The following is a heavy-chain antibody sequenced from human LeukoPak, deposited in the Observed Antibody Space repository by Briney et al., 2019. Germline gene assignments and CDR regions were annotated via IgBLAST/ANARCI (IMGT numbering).Heavy chain of an antibody. V-gene: IGHV3-33*01. D-gene: IGHD3-3*01. J-gene: IGHJ3*02. CDR2: IWYDGSKK. CDR3: TRAPGTGPLTVRWSGPFDI. Sequence: GGSLRLSCAASGFTFSSHGIHWVRQAPGKGLEWVAIIWYDGSKKYYADSVKGRFTISRDNAKDSLYLHMNSLRAEDTAVYYCTRAPGTGPLTVRWSGPFDIWGQGTMVTVSS. CDR1: GFTFSSHG.